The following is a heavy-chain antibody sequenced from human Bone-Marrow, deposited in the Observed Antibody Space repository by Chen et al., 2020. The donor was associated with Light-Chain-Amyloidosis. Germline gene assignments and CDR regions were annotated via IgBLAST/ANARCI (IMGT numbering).Heavy chain of an antibody. CDR3: AKDYWGSADY. Sequence: EVQLVESGGGLVQPGGSLRLSCVASGFAFNYAWMSWVRQSPGKGLEWVANINLNGSAKYYVNSMKDRFTISRDNAKNSLYLQMNSLRAEDTAVYYCAKDYWGSADYWGQGTLVTVSS. CDR2: INLNGSAK. J-gene: IGHJ4*02. V-gene: IGHV3-7*03. CDR1: GFAFNYAW. D-gene: IGHD7-27*01.